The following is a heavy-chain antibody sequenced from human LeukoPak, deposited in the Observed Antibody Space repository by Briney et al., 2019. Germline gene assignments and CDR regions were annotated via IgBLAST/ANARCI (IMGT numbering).Heavy chain of an antibody. D-gene: IGHD3-10*01. CDR1: GVSFSGYY. V-gene: IGHV4-34*01. CDR2: INHSGST. J-gene: IGHJ4*02. Sequence: SETLSLTCAVYGVSFSGYYWSWIRQPPGKGLEWIGEINHSGSTNYNPSLKSRVTISVDTSKNQFSLKLSSVTAADTAVYYCARGFGRDWGQGTLVTVSS. CDR3: ARGFGRD.